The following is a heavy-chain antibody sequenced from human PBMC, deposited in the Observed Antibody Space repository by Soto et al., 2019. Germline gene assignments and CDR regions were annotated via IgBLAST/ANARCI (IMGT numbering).Heavy chain of an antibody. CDR1: GYTFTGYY. J-gene: IGHJ4*02. CDR2: INPNSGGT. D-gene: IGHD2-21*02. Sequence: ASVKVSCKASGYTFTGYYMHWVRQAPGQGLEWMGWINPNSGGTNYAQKFQGRVTMTRDTSISTAYMELSRLRSDDTAVYYCAPLPSYCGGDCYLDYWGQGTLVTVPS. CDR3: APLPSYCGGDCYLDY. V-gene: IGHV1-2*02.